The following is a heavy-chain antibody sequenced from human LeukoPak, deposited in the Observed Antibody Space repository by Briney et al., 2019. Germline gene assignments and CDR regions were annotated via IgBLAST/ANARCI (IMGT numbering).Heavy chain of an antibody. CDR1: GGTFSSYA. D-gene: IGHD3-9*01. Sequence: SVKVSCKASGGTFSSYAISWVRQAPGQGLEWMGGIIPIFGTANYAQKFQGRVTITADESTNTAYMELSSLRSEDTAVYYCARDLGLGDILTGDAFDIWGQGTMVTVSS. V-gene: IGHV1-69*01. CDR3: ARDLGLGDILTGDAFDI. J-gene: IGHJ3*02. CDR2: IIPIFGTA.